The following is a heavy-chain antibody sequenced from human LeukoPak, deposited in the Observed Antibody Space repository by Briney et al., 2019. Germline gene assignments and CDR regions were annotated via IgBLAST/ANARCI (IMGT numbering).Heavy chain of an antibody. CDR1: GGSISSYY. J-gene: IGHJ5*02. D-gene: IGHD3-10*01. V-gene: IGHV4-34*01. Sequence: SETLSLTCTVSGGSISSYYWSWIRQPPGKGLEWIGEINHSGSTNYNPSLKSRVTISVDTSKNQFSLKLSSVTAADTAVYYCARHVRPRITMVRGVIRSKGNWFDPWGQGTLVTVSS. CDR2: INHSGST. CDR3: ARHVRPRITMVRGVIRSKGNWFDP.